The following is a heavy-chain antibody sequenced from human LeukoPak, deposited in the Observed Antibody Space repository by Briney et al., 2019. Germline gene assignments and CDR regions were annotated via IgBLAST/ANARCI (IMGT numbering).Heavy chain of an antibody. V-gene: IGHV1-2*02. J-gene: IGHJ4*02. CDR3: ARANPLYCSSTTCLFDY. CDR2: INPNSGDT. D-gene: IGHD2-2*01. CDR1: GYTFTGYY. Sequence: ASVKVSCKASGYTFTGYYMHWVRQAPGQGFEWMGWINPNSGDTNYAQEFRGRVTMTRDTSISTAHMELSRLRSDDTAVYYCARANPLYCSSTTCLFDYWGQGTLVTVSS.